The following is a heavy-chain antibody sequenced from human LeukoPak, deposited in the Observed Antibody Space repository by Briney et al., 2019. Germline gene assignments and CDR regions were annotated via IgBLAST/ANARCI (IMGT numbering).Heavy chain of an antibody. V-gene: IGHV4-59*08. CDR1: GGSVSSYY. Sequence: SETLSLTCTVSGGSVSSYYWSWIRQPPGKGLEWIAYIDYSGSTNYNPSLKSRVTISLDTSKNQFSLKLSSVTAADTAVYYCARSGGHSGGYWGQGTLVTVSS. CDR3: ARSGGHSGGY. J-gene: IGHJ4*02. D-gene: IGHD4-23*01. CDR2: IDYSGST.